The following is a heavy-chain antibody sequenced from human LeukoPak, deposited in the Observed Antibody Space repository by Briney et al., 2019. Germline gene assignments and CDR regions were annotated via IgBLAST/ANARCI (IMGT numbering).Heavy chain of an antibody. CDR3: AGVYSSDWSRFDY. D-gene: IGHD6-13*01. CDR2: ICHTGNT. CDR1: GYSINNGYC. J-gene: IGHJ4*02. V-gene: IGHV4-38-2*01. Sequence: PSETLSLTCAVSGYSINNGYCWGWIRQPPGKGLDWIGNICHTGNTYYNPSLESRVTISVDMSMTQFSLKLTSVTAADTAVYYCAGVYSSDWSRFDYWGQGTLVTVSS.